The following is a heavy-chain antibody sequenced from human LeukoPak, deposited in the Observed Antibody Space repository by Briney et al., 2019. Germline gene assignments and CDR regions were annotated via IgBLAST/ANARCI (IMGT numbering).Heavy chain of an antibody. V-gene: IGHV3-23*01. J-gene: IGHJ3*02. Sequence: GGSLRLSCAASGVTVGNNYMNWVRQAPGKGLEWVSAISGSGGSTYYADSVKGRFTISRDNSKNTLYLQMNSLRAEDTAVYYCAKDRSITMVRGVIPDAFDIWGQGTMVTVSS. CDR2: ISGSGGST. CDR1: GVTVGNNY. D-gene: IGHD3-10*01. CDR3: AKDRSITMVRGVIPDAFDI.